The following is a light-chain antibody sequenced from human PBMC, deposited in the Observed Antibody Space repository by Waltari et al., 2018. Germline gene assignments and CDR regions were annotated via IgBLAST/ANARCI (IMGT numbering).Light chain of an antibody. CDR2: DVS. V-gene: IGLV2-14*03. J-gene: IGLJ2*01. Sequence: QSALTQPASVSGSPGQSITISCTGTRNDVCWYQQHPGKAPKLMIYDVSKRPSGIADRFSGSRSGNTASLTISGLQADDEADYYCSSYTSSSTLLFGGGTKVTVL. CDR1: RND. CDR3: SSYTSSSTLL.